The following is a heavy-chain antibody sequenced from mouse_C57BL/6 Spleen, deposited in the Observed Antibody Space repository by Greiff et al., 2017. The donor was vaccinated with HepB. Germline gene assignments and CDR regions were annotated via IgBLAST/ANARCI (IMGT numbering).Heavy chain of an antibody. J-gene: IGHJ4*01. CDR1: GYTFTDYY. D-gene: IGHD2-4*01. Sequence: QVQLQQSGAELVRPGASVKLSCKASGYTFTDYYINWVKQRPGQGLEWIARIYPGSGNTYYNEKFKGKATLTAEKSSSTAYMQLSSLTSEDSAVYFCARSDDWGAMDYWGQGTSVTVSS. V-gene: IGHV1-76*01. CDR3: ARSDDWGAMDY. CDR2: IYPGSGNT.